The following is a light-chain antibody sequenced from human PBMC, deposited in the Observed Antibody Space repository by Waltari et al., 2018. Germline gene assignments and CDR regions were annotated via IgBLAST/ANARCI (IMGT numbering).Light chain of an antibody. Sequence: EIQMTQSPSSLFASVGDSVTIPCRASQSVSTFLNWYQHKPGKAPRLLIYAASTLSSGVPSRLSGSGSGTDFTLIISCLKYDDIEVLYCQQSLTSPRFTCGGGTKVQIK. J-gene: IGKJ4*01. CDR1: QSVSTF. CDR3: QQSLTSPRFT. CDR2: AAS. V-gene: IGKV1-39*01.